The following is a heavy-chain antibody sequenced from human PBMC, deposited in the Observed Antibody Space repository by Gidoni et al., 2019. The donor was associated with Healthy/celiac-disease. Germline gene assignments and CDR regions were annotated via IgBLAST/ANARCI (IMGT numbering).Heavy chain of an antibody. CDR1: GGSISSSSYY. CDR2: IYYSGST. Sequence: QLQLQESGPGLVKPSETLSLTCTVSGGSISSSSYYWGWIRQPPGKGLEWIGSIYYSGSTYYNPSLKSRVTISVDTSKNQFSLKLSSVTAADTAVYYCARLSYSYYGSRESPFDPWGQGTLVTVSS. V-gene: IGHV4-39*01. J-gene: IGHJ5*02. CDR3: ARLSYSYYGSRESPFDP. D-gene: IGHD3-10*01.